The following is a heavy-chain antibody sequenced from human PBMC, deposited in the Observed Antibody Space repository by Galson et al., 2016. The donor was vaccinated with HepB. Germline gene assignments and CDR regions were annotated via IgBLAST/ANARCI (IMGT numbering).Heavy chain of an antibody. D-gene: IGHD6-6*01. V-gene: IGHV3-66*01. CDR1: GFTVSNNY. CDR3: ARDQWRKVAAPPGH. J-gene: IGHJ4*02. Sequence: SLRLSCAASGFTVSNNYMSRVRQAPGKGLEWVSLIYSGGSTYYADPVKGRFTMSRDASTNTLYLQMNSLRAEDTAVYYCARDQWRKVAAPPGHWGQGTLVTVSS. CDR2: IYSGGST.